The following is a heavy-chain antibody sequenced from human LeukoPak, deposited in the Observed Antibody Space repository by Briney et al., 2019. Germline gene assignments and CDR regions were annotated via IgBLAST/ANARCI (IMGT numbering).Heavy chain of an antibody. V-gene: IGHV1-8*03. CDR1: GYSFTNYD. Sequence: ASVKVSCKTSGYSFTNYDINWVQQATGQGLEWMGWMNPGSGNTGSAQKFQGRITITRDTSTSTAFLELSGLTSEDTAVYYCARGYINGPYYFDYWGQGTLVTVSS. J-gene: IGHJ4*02. CDR3: ARGYINGPYYFDY. D-gene: IGHD5-18*01. CDR2: MNPGSGNT.